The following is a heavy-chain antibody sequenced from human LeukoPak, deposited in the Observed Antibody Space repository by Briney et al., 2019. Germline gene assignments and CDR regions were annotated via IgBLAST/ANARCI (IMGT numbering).Heavy chain of an antibody. CDR3: ARVAGGDAFDI. V-gene: IGHV1-8*01. J-gene: IGHJ3*02. CDR2: MNPNSGNT. Sequence: ASVKVSCKASGYTFTSYDINWMRQATGQGLEWMGWMNPNSGNTGYAQKFQGRVTMTRNTSISTAYMELSSLRSEDADVYYCARVAGGDAFDIWGQGTMVTVSS. CDR1: GYTFTSYD. D-gene: IGHD2-8*02.